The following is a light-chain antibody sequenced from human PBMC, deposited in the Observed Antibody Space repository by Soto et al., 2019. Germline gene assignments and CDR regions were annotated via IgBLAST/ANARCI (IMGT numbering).Light chain of an antibody. CDR1: QNIDMY. Sequence: DIHMTQSPSTLSASAGDRVTITCRASQNIDMYLAWYQQKPGQAPSLLIYRASSLQSGVTSRFRGSGSGTKFTLTNSSLQPDDFANYYCQQSITYPWTFGQGTKVDIK. CDR2: RAS. J-gene: IGKJ1*01. V-gene: IGKV1-5*03. CDR3: QQSITYPWT.